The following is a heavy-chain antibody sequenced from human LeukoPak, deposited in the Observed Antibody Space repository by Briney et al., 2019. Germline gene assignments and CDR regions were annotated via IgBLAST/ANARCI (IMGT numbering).Heavy chain of an antibody. D-gene: IGHD3-10*01. Sequence: PGGSLRLSCAASGFTFSSYAMHWVRQAPGKGLEYVSAISSNGGSTYYANSVKGRFTISRDNSKNTLYLQMGSLRAEDMAVYYCARVGSGRVEEYWGQGTLVTVSS. CDR3: ARVGSGRVEEY. V-gene: IGHV3-64*01. J-gene: IGHJ4*02. CDR1: GFTFSSYA. CDR2: ISSNGGST.